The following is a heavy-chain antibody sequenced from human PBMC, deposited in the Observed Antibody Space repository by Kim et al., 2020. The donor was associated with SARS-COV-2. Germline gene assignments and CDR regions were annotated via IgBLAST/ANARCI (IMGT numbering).Heavy chain of an antibody. Sequence: ASVKVSCKVSGYTLTELSMHWVRQAPGKGLEWMGGFDPEDGETIYAQKFQGRVTMTEDTSTDTAYMELSSLRSEDTAVYYCATTPPYDYVWGSYRYNRNGGWFDPWGQGTLVTVSS. CDR1: GYTLTELS. D-gene: IGHD3-16*02. V-gene: IGHV1-24*01. J-gene: IGHJ5*02. CDR2: FDPEDGET. CDR3: ATTPPYDYVWGSYRYNRNGGWFDP.